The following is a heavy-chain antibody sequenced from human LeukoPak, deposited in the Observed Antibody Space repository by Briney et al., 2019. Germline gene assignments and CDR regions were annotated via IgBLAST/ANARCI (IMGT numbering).Heavy chain of an antibody. CDR2: ISSSSSTI. V-gene: IGHV3-48*01. D-gene: IGHD2-2*01. J-gene: IGHJ4*02. CDR3: ARGPEAKIVVPTK. CDR1: GFTFSSYS. Sequence: PGGSLRLSCAASGFTFSSYSMNWVRQAPGKGLDWVSYISSSSSTIYYADSVKGRFTISRDNAKNSLYLQMNSLRAEDTAVYYCARGPEAKIVVPTKWGQGTLVTVSS.